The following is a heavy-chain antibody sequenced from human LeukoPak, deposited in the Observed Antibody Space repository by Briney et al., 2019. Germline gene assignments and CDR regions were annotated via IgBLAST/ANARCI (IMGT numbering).Heavy chain of an antibody. CDR1: GFTFRSYS. D-gene: IGHD6-13*01. J-gene: IGHJ6*03. CDR3: ARAAAASYYYYYVDV. V-gene: IGHV3-48*04. CDR2: ISSSSSTI. Sequence: EGSLRLSCAASGFTFRSYSMNWVRQAPGKGLEWVSYISSSSSTIYYADSVKGRFTISRDNAKNSLYLQMNSLRAEDTALYYCARAAAASYYYYYVDVWGKGTTVTVSS.